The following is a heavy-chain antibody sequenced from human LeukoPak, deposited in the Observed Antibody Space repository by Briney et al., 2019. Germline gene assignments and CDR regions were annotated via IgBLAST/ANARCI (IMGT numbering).Heavy chain of an antibody. J-gene: IGHJ4*02. CDR2: INSDGSRT. CDR3: ARGGDYSWEAVPW. Sequence: GGSLRLFCAASGFTFSSYWMYWVRQAPGKGLVWVSRINSDGSRTSYADSVKGRFTISRDNAKNTLYLQMNSLRAEDTAVYYCARGGDYSWEAVPWWGQGTLVTVSS. CDR1: GFTFSSYW. D-gene: IGHD4-17*01. V-gene: IGHV3-74*01.